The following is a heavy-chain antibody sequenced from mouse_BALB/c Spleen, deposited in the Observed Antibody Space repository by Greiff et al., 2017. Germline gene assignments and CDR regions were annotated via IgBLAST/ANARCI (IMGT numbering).Heavy chain of an antibody. CDR1: GFTFSSYT. V-gene: IGHV5-12-2*01. D-gene: IGHD1-2*01. J-gene: IGHJ2*01. CDR3: ARGFITSDYFDY. CDR2: ISNGGGST. Sequence: EVKVVESGGGLVQPGGSLKLSCAASGFTFSSYTMSWVRQTPEKRLEWVAYISNGGGSTYYPDTVKGRFTISRDNAKNTLYLQMSSLKSEDTAMYYCARGFITSDYFDYWGQGTTLTVSS.